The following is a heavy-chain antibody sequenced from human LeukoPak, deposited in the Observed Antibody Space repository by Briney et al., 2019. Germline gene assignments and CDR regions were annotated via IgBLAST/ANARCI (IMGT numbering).Heavy chain of an antibody. V-gene: IGHV3-9*01. J-gene: IGHJ4*02. CDR1: GFTFDDYA. CDR3: AKGTYGDYGGNDY. CDR2: ISWNSGSI. Sequence: GGSLRLSCAAPGFTFDDYAMHWVRQAPGKGLEWVSGISWNSGSIGYADSVKGRFTISRDNAKNSLYLQMNSLRAEDTALYYCAKGTYGDYGGNDYWGQGTLVTVSS. D-gene: IGHD4-17*01.